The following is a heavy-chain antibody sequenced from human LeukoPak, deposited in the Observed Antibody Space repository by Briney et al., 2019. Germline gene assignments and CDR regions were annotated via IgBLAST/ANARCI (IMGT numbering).Heavy chain of an antibody. CDR2: VSHDGSKK. V-gene: IGHV3-30*18. Sequence: RRSLTLSCAASGFTFSHYGMHWVRQAPGKGLEWVAVVSHDGSKKYYGDSVKGRFTISRDNSENTVYLQMNSLRREDTAVYYCAKDMRENQLWNWFDPWAREPRSPSPQ. J-gene: IGHJ5*02. D-gene: IGHD2-21*01. CDR1: GFTFSHYG. CDR3: AKDMRENQLWNWFDP.